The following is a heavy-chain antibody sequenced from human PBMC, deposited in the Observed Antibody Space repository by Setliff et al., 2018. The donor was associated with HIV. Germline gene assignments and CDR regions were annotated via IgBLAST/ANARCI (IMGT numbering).Heavy chain of an antibody. Sequence: SETLSLTCTVSDGSFSSDYWTWIRQTPGKGLEWIGSVYYSGSTYYKPSLKSRVIISIDTSKNQFSLNLSSVAAADTAVYYCARHFYGYYGSNGLPIQYWGQGTLVTVSS. D-gene: IGHD3-22*01. V-gene: IGHV4-59*05. J-gene: IGHJ4*02. CDR3: ARHFYGYYGSNGLPIQY. CDR2: VYYSGST. CDR1: DGSFSSDY.